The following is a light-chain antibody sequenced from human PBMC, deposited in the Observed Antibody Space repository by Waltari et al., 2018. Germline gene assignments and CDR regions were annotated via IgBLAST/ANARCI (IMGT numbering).Light chain of an antibody. V-gene: IGKV3-20*01. CDR1: QSVTRT. Sequence: EIVLTQSPGTLSLSPGERATLFCRASQSVTRTLAWYQQKPGQAPRLLIYDASSRATGIPDRFSGRGYGTAFSLTISRLGPEDFAVYYCQKYGTLPATFGQGTKVEIK. CDR2: DAS. J-gene: IGKJ1*01. CDR3: QKYGTLPAT.